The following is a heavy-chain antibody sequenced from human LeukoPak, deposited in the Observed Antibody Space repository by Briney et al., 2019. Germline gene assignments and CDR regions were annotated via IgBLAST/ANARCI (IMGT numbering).Heavy chain of an antibody. Sequence: PGGSLRLSCAASGFTFSSYAMHWVRQAPGKGLEWVAVISYDGSNKYYADSVKGRFTISRDNSKNTLYLQMNSLRAEDTAVYYCARDRGVRGVLDYWGQGTLVTVSS. CDR3: ARDRGVRGVLDY. D-gene: IGHD3-10*01. CDR1: GFTFSSYA. J-gene: IGHJ4*02. V-gene: IGHV3-30-3*01. CDR2: ISYDGSNK.